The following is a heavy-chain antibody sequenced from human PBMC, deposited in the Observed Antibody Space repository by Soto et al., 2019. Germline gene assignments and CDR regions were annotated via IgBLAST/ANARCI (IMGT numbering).Heavy chain of an antibody. CDR2: IYYSGST. J-gene: IGHJ6*02. CDR1: GGSVSSGSYY. Sequence: QVQLQESGPGLVKPSETLSLTCTVSGGSVSSGSYYWSWIRQPPGKGLEWIGYIYYSGSTNYNPSLKSRVTISVDTSKNQFSLKLSSVTAADTAVYYCARIFTDCYYYGMDVWGQGTTVTVSS. D-gene: IGHD2-15*01. CDR3: ARIFTDCYYYGMDV. V-gene: IGHV4-61*01.